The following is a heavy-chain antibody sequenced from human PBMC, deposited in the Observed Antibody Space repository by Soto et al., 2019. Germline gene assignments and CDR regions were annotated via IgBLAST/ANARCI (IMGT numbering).Heavy chain of an antibody. V-gene: IGHV3-48*02. Sequence: EVQLVESGGGLVQPGGSLRLSCAASGFTFSTFNMNWVRQAPGKGLEWVSYISSSGSTIYYADSVKGRFTISRDNAKNSLYLQMNSLRDEDTAVYYCAREGEGHCISSSCLNRFDPWGQGTMVTVSS. J-gene: IGHJ5*02. D-gene: IGHD2-2*01. CDR2: ISSSGSTI. CDR1: GFTFSTFN. CDR3: AREGEGHCISSSCLNRFDP.